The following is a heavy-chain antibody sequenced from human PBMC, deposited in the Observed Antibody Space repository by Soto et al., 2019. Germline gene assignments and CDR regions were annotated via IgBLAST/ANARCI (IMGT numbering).Heavy chain of an antibody. CDR3: ARGWLRYSSGGPPWYFQH. CDR1: GYTFTSYY. D-gene: IGHD6-25*01. V-gene: IGHV1-46*01. Sequence: ASVKVSCKASGYTFTSYYMHWVRQAPGQGLEWMGIINPSGGSTSYAQKFQGRVTMTRDTSTSTVYMELSSLRSEDTAVYYCARGWLRYSSGGPPWYFQHWGQGTLVTV. CDR2: INPSGGST. J-gene: IGHJ1*01.